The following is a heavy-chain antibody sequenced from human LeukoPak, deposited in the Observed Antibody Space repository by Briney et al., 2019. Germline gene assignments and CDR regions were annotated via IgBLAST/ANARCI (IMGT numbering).Heavy chain of an antibody. D-gene: IGHD2-15*01. CDR1: GFTFSSYS. CDR2: ISSSSSYI. J-gene: IGHJ3*02. Sequence: PGGSLRLSCAASGFTFSSYSMNWVRQAPGKGLVWVSSISSSSSYIYYADSVKGRFTISRDNAKNSLYLQMNSLRAEDTAVYYCARALGYCSGGSCYYAFDIWGQGTMVTVSS. CDR3: ARALGYCSGGSCYYAFDI. V-gene: IGHV3-21*01.